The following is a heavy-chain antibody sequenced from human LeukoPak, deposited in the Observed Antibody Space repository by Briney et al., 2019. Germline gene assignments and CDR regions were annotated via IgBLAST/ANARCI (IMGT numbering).Heavy chain of an antibody. V-gene: IGHV4-4*02. CDR2: IYHSGGT. J-gene: IGHJ6*03. CDR1: GGSMSSSTNW. Sequence: SGTLSLTCAVSGGSMSSSTNWWSWVRQPPGKGLEWIGEIYHSGGTNYNPSLKSRITISVDKSQNQFSLKVNSLTAADTAVYYCATNGYYCMDVWGKGTTVTVSS. CDR3: ATNGYYCMDV. D-gene: IGHD2-8*01.